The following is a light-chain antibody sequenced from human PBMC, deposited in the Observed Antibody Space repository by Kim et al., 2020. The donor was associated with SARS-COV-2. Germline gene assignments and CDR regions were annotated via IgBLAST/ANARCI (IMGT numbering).Light chain of an antibody. CDR3: QSYDSSLSCVV. Sequence: RVTISCTGSSSNIGAGYDVHWYQHLPGTAPKLLIFGNSNRPSGVPDRFSGSKSDTSASLAITGLQAEDEADYYCQSYDSSLSCVVFGGGTQLTVL. CDR1: SSNIGAGYD. V-gene: IGLV1-40*01. CDR2: GNS. J-gene: IGLJ2*01.